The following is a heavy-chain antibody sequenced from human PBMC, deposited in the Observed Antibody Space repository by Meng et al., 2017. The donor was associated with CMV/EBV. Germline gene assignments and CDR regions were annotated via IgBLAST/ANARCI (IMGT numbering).Heavy chain of an antibody. CDR2: ISYDGSNK. Sequence: LSLTCAASGFTFSSYAMHWVRQAPGKGLEWVAVISYDGSNKYYADSVKGRFTISRDNSKNTLYLQMNSLRAEDTAVYYCTTVGATFPSDYWGQGTLVTVSS. CDR3: TTVGATFPSDY. V-gene: IGHV3-30-3*01. D-gene: IGHD1-26*01. J-gene: IGHJ4*02. CDR1: GFTFSSYA.